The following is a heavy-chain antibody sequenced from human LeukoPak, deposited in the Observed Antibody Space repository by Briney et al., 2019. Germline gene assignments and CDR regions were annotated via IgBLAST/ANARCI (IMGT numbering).Heavy chain of an antibody. CDR1: GGSISSYY. CDR2: IYASGTT. D-gene: IGHD2-15*01. Sequence: SETPSLTCTVSGGSISSYYWSWIRQSPGKGLEWVGYIYASGTTNYNPSLKSRVTMSVDTSKNQFSLKLSSVTAADTAVYYCARHSSVVRGWFDPWGQGTLVTVSS. CDR3: ARHSSVVRGWFDP. V-gene: IGHV4-4*08. J-gene: IGHJ5*02.